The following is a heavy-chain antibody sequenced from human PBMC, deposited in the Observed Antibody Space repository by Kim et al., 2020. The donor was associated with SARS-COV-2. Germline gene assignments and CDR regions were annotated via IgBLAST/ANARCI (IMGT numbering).Heavy chain of an antibody. CDR3: ARRSRSGYYLDY. D-gene: IGHD3-3*01. J-gene: IGHJ4*02. Sequence: SYNPSLKSRVTISVDTSKNQFSLKLSSVTAADTAVYYCARRSRSGYYLDYWGQGTLVTVSS. V-gene: IGHV4-39*01.